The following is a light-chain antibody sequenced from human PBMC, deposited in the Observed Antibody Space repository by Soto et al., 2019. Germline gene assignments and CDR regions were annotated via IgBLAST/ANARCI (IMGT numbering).Light chain of an antibody. J-gene: IGKJ1*01. V-gene: IGKV3-11*01. CDR1: QSVSSY. CDR2: DAS. Sequence: EIVLTQSPATLSLSPGXXATXSCRASQSVSSYLAWYQQKPGQAPRLLIYDASKRATGIPARFSGSGSGTDFTLIISSLEPEDFAVYYCQQRSNWPWTFGQGTKVEIK. CDR3: QQRSNWPWT.